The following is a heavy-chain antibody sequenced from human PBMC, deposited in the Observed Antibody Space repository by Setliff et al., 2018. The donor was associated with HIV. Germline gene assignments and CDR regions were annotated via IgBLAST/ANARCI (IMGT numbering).Heavy chain of an antibody. CDR1: GGSISRGSYY. CDR2: LHASGST. J-gene: IGHJ4*02. V-gene: IGHV4-61*02. D-gene: IGHD6-19*01. Sequence: SETLSLTCTVSGGSISRGSYYWAWIRQPAGKGLEWIGRLHASGSTNYNPSLKSRVTTSVDTSKNQLSLQLRSVTVADTAVYYCARDEAVAGFDYWGQGTRVTVSS. CDR3: ARDEAVAGFDY.